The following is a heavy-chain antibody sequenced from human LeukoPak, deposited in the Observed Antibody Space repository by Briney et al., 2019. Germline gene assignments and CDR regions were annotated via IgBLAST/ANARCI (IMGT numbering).Heavy chain of an antibody. V-gene: IGHV3-48*01. CDR1: GFTFSSYS. D-gene: IGHD2-15*01. Sequence: HPGGSLRLSCAASGFTFSSYSMNWVRQAPGKGLEWVSYISSSSSTIYYADSVKGRFTISRDNSKNTLYLQMNSLRAEDTAVYYCARVGCSGGSCYSDYWGQGTLVTVSS. CDR3: ARVGCSGGSCYSDY. CDR2: ISSSSSTI. J-gene: IGHJ4*02.